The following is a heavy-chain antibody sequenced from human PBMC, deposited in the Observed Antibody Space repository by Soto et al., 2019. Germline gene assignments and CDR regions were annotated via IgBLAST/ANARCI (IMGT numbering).Heavy chain of an antibody. CDR1: GGTFSSYA. CDR3: ASYCSGGSCYAAGDYYYYALDV. D-gene: IGHD2-15*01. Sequence: QVLLLQSGAEVKKPGSSVKVSCKASGGTFSSYAIGWVRQAPGQGLEWMGGIIPSLGTTDYAQKFQGRVTITADGSTSTAYMELSSLRSDDTAVYYCASYCSGGSCYAAGDYYYYALDVWGQGTTVTVSS. V-gene: IGHV1-69*01. J-gene: IGHJ6*02. CDR2: IIPSLGTT.